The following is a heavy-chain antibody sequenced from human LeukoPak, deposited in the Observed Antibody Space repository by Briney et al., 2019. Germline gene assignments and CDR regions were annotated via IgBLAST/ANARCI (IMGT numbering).Heavy chain of an antibody. CDR3: ARVKGRNIPRYILTCYSPHYYYYGMDV. CDR2: INHSGST. Sequence: PSETLSLTCAVYGGSFSGYYWSWIRQPPGKGLEWIGEINHSGSTNYNPSLMRRVTISVDTTKNKFSLKLSSVTAEVKAVYYCARVKGRNIPRYILTCYSPHYYYYGMDVWGQGTTVTVSS. J-gene: IGHJ6*02. D-gene: IGHD3-9*01. V-gene: IGHV4-34*01. CDR1: GGSFSGYY.